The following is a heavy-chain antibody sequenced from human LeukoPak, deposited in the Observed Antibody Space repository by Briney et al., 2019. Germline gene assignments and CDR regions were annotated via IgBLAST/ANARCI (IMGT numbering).Heavy chain of an antibody. CDR3: AKNGDRGAYCSGGSCYPYYYYYMDV. CDR1: GFTFSSYS. J-gene: IGHJ6*03. V-gene: IGHV3-21*04. CDR2: ISSSSSSYI. Sequence: GGSLRLSWAASGFTFSSYSMNWVRPAPGKGLEWVSSISSSSSSYIYYADSMKGRFTISRDNSKNTLSLQMNSLRAEDTAIYYCAKNGDRGAYCSGGSCYPYYYYYMDVWGKGTTVTISS. D-gene: IGHD2-15*01.